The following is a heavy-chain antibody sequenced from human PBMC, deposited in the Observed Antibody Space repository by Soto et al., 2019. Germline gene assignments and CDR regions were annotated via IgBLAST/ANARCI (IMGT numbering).Heavy chain of an antibody. J-gene: IGHJ4*02. D-gene: IGHD3-9*01. Sequence: SETLSLTCTVSGGSISTNYCGWILQPTGKGLEWIGYIYYSGNTNYNPSLKSRVTISVDTSKNQFSLQLSSVTAADTAVYYCARVPSVGYYDILTGYFDYWGQGTLVTVS. CDR3: ARVPSVGYYDILTGYFDY. CDR1: GGSISTNY. CDR2: IYYSGNT. V-gene: IGHV4-59*01.